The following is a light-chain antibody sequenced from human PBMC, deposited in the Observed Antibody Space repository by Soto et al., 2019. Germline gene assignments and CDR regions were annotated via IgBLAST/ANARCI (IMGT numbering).Light chain of an antibody. J-gene: IGKJ2*01. CDR1: HNVRTW. CDR3: QQYDSYSPYT. Sequence: DIQMTQSPSTLSASVGDRVTITCRASHNVRTWLAWYQQKPGKAPKLLIYDAPILESGVPSRFSGSGSGTEFTLTVTSLQPDDFATYYCQQYDSYSPYTFGQGTKLEVK. CDR2: DAP. V-gene: IGKV1-5*01.